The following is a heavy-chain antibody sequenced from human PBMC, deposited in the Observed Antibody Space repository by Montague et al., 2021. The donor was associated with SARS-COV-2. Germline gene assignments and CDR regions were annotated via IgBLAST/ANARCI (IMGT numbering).Heavy chain of an antibody. Sequence: SETLSLTCAVYGGSLSGYYLGWIRQFPGKGLEWIGEIVHTGTTKYNPSLESRVTMSIDTSKKQFSLNLTSMTAADTAVYYCARTFDVFKHDNWGQGTLVAVSS. J-gene: IGHJ4*02. CDR1: GGSLSGYY. V-gene: IGHV4-34*12. D-gene: IGHD3-10*02. CDR3: ARTFDVFKHDN. CDR2: IVHTGTT.